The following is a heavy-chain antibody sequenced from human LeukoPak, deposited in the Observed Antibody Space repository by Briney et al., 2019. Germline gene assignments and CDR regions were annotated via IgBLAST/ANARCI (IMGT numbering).Heavy chain of an antibody. V-gene: IGHV1-69*05. CDR2: IIPIFGTA. CDR1: GGTFSSYA. J-gene: IGHJ4*02. Sequence: SVNVSCKASGGTFSSYAISWVRQAPGQGLEWMGGIIPIFGTANYAQKLQGRVTMTTDTSTSTAYMELRSLRSDDTAVYYCAREGLGELTLDYWGQGTLVTVSS. CDR3: AREGLGELTLDY. D-gene: IGHD3-16*01.